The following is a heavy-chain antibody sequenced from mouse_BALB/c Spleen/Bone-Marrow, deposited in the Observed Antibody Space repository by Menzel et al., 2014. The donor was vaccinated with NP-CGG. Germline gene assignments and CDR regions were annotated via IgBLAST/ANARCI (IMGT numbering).Heavy chain of an antibody. J-gene: IGHJ1*01. V-gene: IGHV1-9*01. CDR2: ILPGSGST. CDR3: ARVIYWYLDV. Sequence: QVQLQQSGAELMKPGASVKISCMATGYTFRNYWIEWVKQRPGHGLEWIGEILPGSGSTDYNENFKGKATFTADTSSNTANMQLSSLTSADSAVYYGARVIYWYLDVWGAGTPVTVSS. CDR1: GYTFRNYW.